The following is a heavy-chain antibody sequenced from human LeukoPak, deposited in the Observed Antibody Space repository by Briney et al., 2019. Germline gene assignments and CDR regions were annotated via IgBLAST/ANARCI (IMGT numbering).Heavy chain of an antibody. CDR2: ISGSGDST. Sequence: GGSLRLSCAASGFTFSNYAMSWVRQAPGKGLEWVSISGSGDSTYYADSVKGRFTISRDNSKNTLYLQMSSLRADDTAVYYCAKTERDRYYSDSWGQGALVTVSS. CDR3: AKTERDRYYSDS. CDR1: GFTFSNYA. J-gene: IGHJ4*02. V-gene: IGHV3-23*01.